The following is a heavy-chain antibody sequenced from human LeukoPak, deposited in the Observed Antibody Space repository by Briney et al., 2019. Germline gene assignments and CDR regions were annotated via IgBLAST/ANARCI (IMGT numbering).Heavy chain of an antibody. D-gene: IGHD3-22*01. J-gene: IGHJ4*02. CDR3: ATAPHQYYYDSSGSHFDY. V-gene: IGHV1-24*01. CDR1: GYTLTELS. Sequence: ASVKVSCKVSGYTLTELSMHWARQAPGKGLEWMGGFDPEDGETIYAQKFQGRVTMTEDTSTDTAYMELSSLRSEDTAVYYCATAPHQYYYDSSGSHFDYWGQGTLVTVSS. CDR2: FDPEDGET.